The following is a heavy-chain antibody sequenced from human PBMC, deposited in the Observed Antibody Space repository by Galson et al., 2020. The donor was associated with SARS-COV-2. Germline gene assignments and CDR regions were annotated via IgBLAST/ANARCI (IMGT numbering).Heavy chain of an antibody. J-gene: IGHJ6*03. CDR2: ISHDGTKK. CDR3: GRDRGPDYLYYDYMSV. Sequence: AGSLRLSCAASGFTFSSYTMHWVRHAPGKGRERGAVISHDGTKKNNADPMKGRLTISRDNSKNNLHLQMTGLTVADTAVFYCGRDRGPDYLYYDYMSVWGKGTTVTVS. V-gene: IGHV3-30*16. D-gene: IGHD3-10*01. CDR1: GFTFSSYT.